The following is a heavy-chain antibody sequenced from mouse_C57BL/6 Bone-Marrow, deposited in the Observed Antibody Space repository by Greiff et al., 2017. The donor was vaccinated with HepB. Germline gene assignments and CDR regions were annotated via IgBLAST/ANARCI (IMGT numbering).Heavy chain of an antibody. Sequence: EVQLQQSGAELVRPGASVKLSCTASGFNIKDDYMHWVKQRPEQGLEWIGWIEPENGDTEYAPKFQGKATITAHTSSNTAYLHLSSLTSEDTAVYYCTTSYGSSSAYWGQGTLVTVSA. CDR1: GFNIKDDY. CDR3: TTSYGSSSAY. V-gene: IGHV14-4*01. J-gene: IGHJ3*01. CDR2: IEPENGDT. D-gene: IGHD1-1*01.